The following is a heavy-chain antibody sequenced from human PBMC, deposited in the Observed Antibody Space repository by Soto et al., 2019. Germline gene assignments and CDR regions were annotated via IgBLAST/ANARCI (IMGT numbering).Heavy chain of an antibody. CDR2: IIPVFGSP. Sequence: VQLVQSGAEVRKPGSSVRDSCETSGDTFNSHTINWLRQAPGQGLEWMGGIIPVFGSPTYAQKFQARLTITADTSTQTAYMELSSLTSDDTAFYLCARDITGTKNWFDSWGQGTLVTVSS. J-gene: IGHJ5*01. V-gene: IGHV1-69*06. D-gene: IGHD1-20*01. CDR1: GDTFNSHT. CDR3: ARDITGTKNWFDS.